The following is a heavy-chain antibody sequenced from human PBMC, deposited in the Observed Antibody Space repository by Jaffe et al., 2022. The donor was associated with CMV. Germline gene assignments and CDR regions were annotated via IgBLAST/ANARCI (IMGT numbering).Heavy chain of an antibody. CDR3: ARDFYYGSVSYYLKYGMDV. J-gene: IGHJ6*02. D-gene: IGHD3-10*01. V-gene: IGHV1-46*01. CDR1: GYTFTSYY. Sequence: QVQLVQSGAEVKKPGASVKVSCKASGYTFTSYYLHWVRQAPGQGLEWMGIINPKSGDADYAQNFQGRVTMTRDTSTSTVYMELSSLRSEDTAVYFCARDFYYGSVSYYLKYGMDVWGQGTTVTVSS. CDR2: INPKSGDA.